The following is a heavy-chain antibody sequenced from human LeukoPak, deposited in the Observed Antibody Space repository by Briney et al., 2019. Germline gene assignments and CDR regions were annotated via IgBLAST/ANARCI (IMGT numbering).Heavy chain of an antibody. CDR3: ARRPGYDFWSGFDYGMDV. D-gene: IGHD3-3*01. V-gene: IGHV4-39*01. CDR1: GGSISSSSYS. CDR2: IYYSGST. J-gene: IGHJ6*02. Sequence: PSETLSLTCTVSGGSISSSSYSWGWIRQPPGKGLEWIGSIYYSGSTYYNPSLKSRVTISVDTSKNQFSLKLSSMTAADTAVYYCARRPGYDFWSGFDYGMDVWGQGTTVTVSS.